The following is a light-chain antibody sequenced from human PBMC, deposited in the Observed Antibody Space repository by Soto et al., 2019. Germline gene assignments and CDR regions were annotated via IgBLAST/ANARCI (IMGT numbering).Light chain of an antibody. CDR1: SSDVGGYNS. CDR2: EVS. Sequence: QSALTQPPSASGSPGQSVTISCTGTSSDVGGYNSVSWYQHHPGKAPKLIIYEVSKRPSGVPDRFSGSKSGSTASLTVSGLQAEDEDDYHCSSYAGTNNLSVFGGGTKLTVL. J-gene: IGLJ2*01. CDR3: SSYAGTNNLSV. V-gene: IGLV2-8*01.